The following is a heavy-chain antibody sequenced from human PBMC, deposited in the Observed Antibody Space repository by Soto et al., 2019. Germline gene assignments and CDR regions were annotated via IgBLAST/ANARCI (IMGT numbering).Heavy chain of an antibody. V-gene: IGHV4-4*02. J-gene: IGHJ5*02. CDR3: ARDRATYNDFWSGYYPYNCFDP. CDR1: GGSISSSNW. D-gene: IGHD3-3*01. Sequence: SETLSLTCAVSGGSISSSNWWSWVRQPPGKGLEWIGEIYHSGSTNYNPSLKSRVTISVDKSKNQFSLKLSSVTAADTAVYYCARDRATYNDFWSGYYPYNCFDPWGQGTLVTVSS. CDR2: IYHSGST.